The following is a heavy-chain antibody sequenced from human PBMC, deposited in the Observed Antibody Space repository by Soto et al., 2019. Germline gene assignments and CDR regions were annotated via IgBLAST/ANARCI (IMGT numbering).Heavy chain of an antibody. Sequence: QVQLVESGGGVVQPGRSLRLSCAASGFTFSSYAMHWVRQAPGKGLEWVAVISYDGSNKYYADSVKGRFTISRDNSKNTLYRQMNGLRAEDTAVYYWARDRGLAGKTDAFDIWGQGTMVTVSS. CDR3: ARDRGLAGKTDAFDI. J-gene: IGHJ3*02. CDR2: ISYDGSNK. CDR1: GFTFSSYA. V-gene: IGHV3-30-3*01. D-gene: IGHD6-19*01.